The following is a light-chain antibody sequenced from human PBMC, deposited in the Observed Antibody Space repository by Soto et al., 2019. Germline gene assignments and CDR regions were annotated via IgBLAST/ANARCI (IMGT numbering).Light chain of an antibody. CDR2: AAS. CDR3: QQYGSSPS. V-gene: IGKV1-27*01. CDR1: QGITNY. Sequence: DIQMPPSPSSLSSSLGDRVTITCRASQGITNYLAWYQQKPGKVPKLLIYAASTLQSGVPSRFSGSGSGTDFTLTISRLDPEDFAVYYCQQYGSSPSFGQGTKVDIK. J-gene: IGKJ1*01.